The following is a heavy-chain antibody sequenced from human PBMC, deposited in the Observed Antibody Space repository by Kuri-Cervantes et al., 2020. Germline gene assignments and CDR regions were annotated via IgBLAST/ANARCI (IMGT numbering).Heavy chain of an antibody. V-gene: IGHV3-74*01. D-gene: IGHD6-19*01. CDR1: GFTFSSYW. J-gene: IGHJ4*02. CDR3: ARAGEAHTSGWNFDS. Sequence: GESLKISCAASGFTFSSYWMHWVRQAPGKGLVWVSRINSDGSSTSYVDSVKGRFTISRDNAKNTLYLQMNSLRAEDTAVYYCARAGEAHTSGWNFDSWGQGTLVTVSS. CDR2: INSDGSST.